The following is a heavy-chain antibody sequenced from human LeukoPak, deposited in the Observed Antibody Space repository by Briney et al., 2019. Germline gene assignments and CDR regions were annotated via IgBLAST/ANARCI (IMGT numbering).Heavy chain of an antibody. Sequence: SETLSLTCTVSGGSISSYYWSWIRQPPGKRLEWIGYIYYSGSTNYNPSLKSRVTISVDTSKNQFPLKLSSVTAADTAVYYCARSYSSGWYAGVHDYWGQGTLVTVSS. CDR3: ARSYSSGWYAGVHDY. CDR1: GGSISSYY. V-gene: IGHV4-59*01. J-gene: IGHJ4*02. D-gene: IGHD6-19*01. CDR2: IYYSGST.